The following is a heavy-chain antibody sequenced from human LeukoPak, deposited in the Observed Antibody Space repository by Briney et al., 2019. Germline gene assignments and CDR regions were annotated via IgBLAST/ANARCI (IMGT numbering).Heavy chain of an antibody. Sequence: PGRSLRLSCAASGFTFSRNAMNWVRQAPGKGLEWVAVISYDGSNKYYADSVKGRFTISRDNSKNTLYLEMDSLRAEDTAVYYCARDSLMWELIDGGWFDPWGQGTLVTVSS. CDR3: ARDSLMWELIDGGWFDP. D-gene: IGHD1-26*01. J-gene: IGHJ5*02. V-gene: IGHV3-30-3*01. CDR2: ISYDGSNK. CDR1: GFTFSRNA.